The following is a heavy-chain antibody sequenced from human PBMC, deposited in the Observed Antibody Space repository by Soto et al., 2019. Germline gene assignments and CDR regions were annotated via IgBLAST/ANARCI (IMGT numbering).Heavy chain of an antibody. CDR2: INHAGTT. J-gene: IGHJ5*02. CDR1: GGYFSANY. D-gene: IGHD3-3*01. CDR3: ATGGLFSS. V-gene: IGHV4-34*01. Sequence: QVQLQQWGAGLLKPSGTLSLTCGIYGGYFSANYWSWVRQTPGKGLEWLAEINHAGTTDSNPSLKSRVTIPADTSKNQCSPKLSSVPAADTAVYYCATGGLFSSWGQGTLVTVS.